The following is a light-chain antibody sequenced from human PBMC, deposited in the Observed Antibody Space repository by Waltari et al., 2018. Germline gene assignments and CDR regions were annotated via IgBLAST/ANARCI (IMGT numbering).Light chain of an antibody. Sequence: QSVLTQSPSVSGAPGQRVTISCTGSSSNTGAGSDVHWYQQLPGTAPKVLIYGTSNPPSAVPDPFSGSKSGTSASLAITGLQAEDEADYYCQSYDSSLSAYVFGTGTKVSVL. CDR3: QSYDSSLSAYV. V-gene: IGLV1-40*01. CDR2: GTS. CDR1: SSNTGAGSD. J-gene: IGLJ1*01.